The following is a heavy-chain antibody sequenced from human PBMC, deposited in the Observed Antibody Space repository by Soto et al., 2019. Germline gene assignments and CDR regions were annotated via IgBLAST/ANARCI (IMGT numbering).Heavy chain of an antibody. CDR3: ASGLRSGWYGGSDGMDV. CDR2: MNPNSGNT. CDR1: GYTFTSYN. Sequence: QVQLVQSGAEVKKPGASVKVSCKASGYTFTSYNINWERQATGQGLEWMGWMNPNSGNTGYAQKFQGRVTMTRNNSISTSEMEVSSLRSEDTAVYYCASGLRSGWYGGSDGMDVWGQGTTVTVA. D-gene: IGHD6-19*01. V-gene: IGHV1-8*01. J-gene: IGHJ6*02.